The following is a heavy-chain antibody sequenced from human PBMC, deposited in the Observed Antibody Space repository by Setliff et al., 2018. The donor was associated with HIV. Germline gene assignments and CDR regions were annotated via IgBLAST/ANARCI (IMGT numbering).Heavy chain of an antibody. V-gene: IGHV3-66*01. D-gene: IGHD3-9*01. CDR3: ARDISKDWYYFDY. J-gene: IGHJ4*02. CDR1: GFTFSDYY. CDR2: IYSGGST. Sequence: GGSLRLSCAASGFTFSDYYMSWIRQAPGKGLEWVSVIYSGGSTYYADSVKGRFTISRDNSKNTLYLQMNSLRVEDTAVYYCARDISKDWYYFDYWGQGTLVTVSS.